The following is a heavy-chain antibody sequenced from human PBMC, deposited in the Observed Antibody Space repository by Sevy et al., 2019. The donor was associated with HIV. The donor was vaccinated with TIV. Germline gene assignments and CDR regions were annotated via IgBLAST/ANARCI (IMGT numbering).Heavy chain of an antibody. CDR2: IYYSGST. D-gene: IGHD3-10*01. J-gene: IGHJ5*02. CDR3: ARDLSYYGSGRWDWFDP. CDR1: GGSVSSGSYY. Sequence: SETLSLTCTVSGGSVSSGSYYWSWIRQPPGKGLEWIGYIYYSGSTNYNPSLKSRVTISVDTSKNQFSLKLSSVTAADTAVYYCARDLSYYGSGRWDWFDPWGQRTLVTVSS. V-gene: IGHV4-61*01.